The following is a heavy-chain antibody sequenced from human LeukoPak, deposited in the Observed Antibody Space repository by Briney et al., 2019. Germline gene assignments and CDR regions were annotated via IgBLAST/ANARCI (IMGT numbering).Heavy chain of an antibody. D-gene: IGHD2-15*01. J-gene: IGHJ6*02. CDR3: AKNLYCGGGSCYPSALGMDV. Sequence: GGSLRLSCAASGFTFSTYNMNWVRQAPGKGLEWVSHITSSSTNIYYADSVKGRFTISRDNSKNTLFLQMNSLRAEDTAVYYCAKNLYCGGGSCYPSALGMDVWGQGTTVTVSS. CDR1: GFTFSTYN. CDR2: ITSSSTNI. V-gene: IGHV3-48*01.